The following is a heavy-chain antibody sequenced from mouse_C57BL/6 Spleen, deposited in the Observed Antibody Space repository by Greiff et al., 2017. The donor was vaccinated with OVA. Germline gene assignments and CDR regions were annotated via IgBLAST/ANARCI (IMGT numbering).Heavy chain of an antibody. Sequence: QVQLQQPGAELVKPGASVKLSCKASGYTFTSYWMHCVKQRPGQGLEWIGMIHPSSGSTNYNEKFKSKATLTVDKSSSTAYMQLSSLTSEDSAFYDCARWGYGSSSHWYFDVWGTGTTVTVSS. CDR1: GYTFTSYW. CDR2: IHPSSGST. CDR3: ARWGYGSSSHWYFDV. D-gene: IGHD1-1*01. J-gene: IGHJ1*03. V-gene: IGHV1-64*01.